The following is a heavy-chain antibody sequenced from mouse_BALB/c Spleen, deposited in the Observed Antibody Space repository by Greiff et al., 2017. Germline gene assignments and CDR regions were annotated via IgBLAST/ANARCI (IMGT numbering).Heavy chain of an antibody. CDR1: GFSLTSYG. D-gene: IGHD1-1*01. J-gene: IGHJ4*01. V-gene: IGHV2-9*02. Sequence: VKLVESGPGLVAPSQSLSITCTVSGFSLTSYGVHWVRQPPGKGLEWLGVIWAGGSTNYNSALMSRLSISKDNSKSQVFLKMNSLQTDDTAMYYCARDGITTVVATDYAMDYWGQGTSVTVSS. CDR2: IWAGGST. CDR3: ARDGITTVVATDYAMDY.